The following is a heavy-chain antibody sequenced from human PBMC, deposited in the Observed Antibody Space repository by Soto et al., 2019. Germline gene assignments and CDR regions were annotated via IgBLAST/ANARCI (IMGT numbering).Heavy chain of an antibody. V-gene: IGHV1-8*01. J-gene: IGHJ3*02. D-gene: IGHD1-1*01. CDR1: GYTFTSYD. CDR2: RNPNSGNT. Sequence: QVQLVQSGAEGKKPGASVKFSCKASGYTFTSYDINWVRRATGQGLEWMGWRNPNSGNTGYAQQFQGRVTMTRNTSISTAYMELSRLRSEDTAVYYCARGFRSTTGKRAFDIWGQGTMVTVSS. CDR3: ARGFRSTTGKRAFDI.